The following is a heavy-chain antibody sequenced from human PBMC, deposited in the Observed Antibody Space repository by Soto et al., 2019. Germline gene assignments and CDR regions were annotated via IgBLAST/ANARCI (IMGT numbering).Heavy chain of an antibody. J-gene: IGHJ6*02. CDR2: ISYDGSNK. CDR1: GFTFSSYG. Sequence: PGGSLRLSCAASGFTFSSYGMHWVRQAPGKGLEWVAVISYDGSNKYYADSVKGRFTISRDNSKNALYLQMNSLRAEDTAVYYCAKLRGSPYDFWCEHHYYYYYGMEVWGQGTTVTLSS. CDR3: AKLRGSPYDFWCEHHYYYYYGMEV. V-gene: IGHV3-30*18. D-gene: IGHD3-3*01.